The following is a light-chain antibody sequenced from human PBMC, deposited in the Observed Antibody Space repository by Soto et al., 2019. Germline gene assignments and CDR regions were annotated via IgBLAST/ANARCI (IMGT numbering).Light chain of an antibody. V-gene: IGLV2-8*01. CDR1: SSDGGGYNY. J-gene: IGLJ3*02. Sequence: QSALTQPPSASGSPGQSVTISCTGTSSDGGGYNYVSWYQQHPGKAPKLMIYEVTKRPSGVPDRFSGSKSGNTASLTVSGLLAEDEADYYCSSHAGIINVVFGGGTKLTVL. CDR2: EVT. CDR3: SSHAGIINVV.